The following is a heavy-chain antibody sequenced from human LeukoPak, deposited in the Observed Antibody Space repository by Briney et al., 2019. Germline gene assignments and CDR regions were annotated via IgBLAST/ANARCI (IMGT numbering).Heavy chain of an antibody. D-gene: IGHD3-10*01. V-gene: IGHV4-39*07. CDR2: IFYSGST. Sequence: PSETLSLTCTVSGGSISTSNYYWGWIRQPPGKGLEWIGNIFYSGSTNYNPSLKSRVTISVDTSKNQFSLKLSSVAAADTAVYYCARRKVRGVIIAKSYFDYWGQGTLVTVSS. J-gene: IGHJ4*02. CDR1: GGSISTSNYY. CDR3: ARRKVRGVIIAKSYFDY.